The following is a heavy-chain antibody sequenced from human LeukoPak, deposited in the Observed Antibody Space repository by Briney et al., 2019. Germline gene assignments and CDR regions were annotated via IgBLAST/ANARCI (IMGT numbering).Heavy chain of an antibody. CDR1: GYTFTSYA. Sequence: ASVKVSCKASGYTFTSYAMHWVRQAPGQRLKWMGWINAGNGNTKYSQKFQGRVTITRDTSASTAYMELSSLRSEDTAVYYCARDLHDSSGYYWGGYYYYGMDVWGKGTTVTVSS. CDR2: INAGNGNT. V-gene: IGHV1-3*01. CDR3: ARDLHDSSGYYWGGYYYYGMDV. J-gene: IGHJ6*04. D-gene: IGHD3-22*01.